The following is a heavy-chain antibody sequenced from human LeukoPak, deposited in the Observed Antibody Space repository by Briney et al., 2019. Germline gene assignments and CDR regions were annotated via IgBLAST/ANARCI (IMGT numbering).Heavy chain of an antibody. J-gene: IGHJ4*02. CDR1: ALTFDDYW. CDR2: IKQDGTEK. Sequence: GGSLRLTCGASALTFDDYWMSWVRQAPEKGLEWVANIKQDGTEKYYVDSVKGRFTISRDNAKNSLYLQMNSLRVEDTAVYFCTRDQTPYYWGQGTLVTVSS. CDR3: TRDQTPYY. V-gene: IGHV3-7*01.